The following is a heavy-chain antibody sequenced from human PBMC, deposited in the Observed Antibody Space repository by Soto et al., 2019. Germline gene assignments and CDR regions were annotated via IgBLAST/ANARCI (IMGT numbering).Heavy chain of an antibody. CDR2: IMPVFATP. Sequence: QVQLMQSGAEVKKPGSSVKVSCKASGGTFSTSAISWVRQAPGEGLEWVGGIMPVFATPDYAQKFQGRVPHSANXPXTXAXXELTSLTTDDTAVYYCARDKDRQQLGGNYYYILDVWGQGTAITVSS. V-gene: IGHV1-69*12. CDR1: GGTFSTSA. J-gene: IGHJ6*02. CDR3: ARDKDRQQLGGNYYYILDV. D-gene: IGHD3-3*02.